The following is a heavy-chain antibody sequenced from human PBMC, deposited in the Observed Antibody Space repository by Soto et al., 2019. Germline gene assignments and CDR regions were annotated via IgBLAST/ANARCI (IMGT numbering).Heavy chain of an antibody. CDR2: IYSGGST. V-gene: IGHV3-53*01. CDR3: ARDQRGDGYNRWDYYGMDV. Sequence: PGGSLRLSCAASGFTVSSNYMSWVRQAPGKGLEWVSVIYSGGSTYYADSVKGRFTISRDNSKNTLYLQMNSLRAEDTAVYYCARDQRGDGYNRWDYYGMDVWGQGTTVTVSS. CDR1: GFTVSSNY. D-gene: IGHD5-12*01. J-gene: IGHJ6*02.